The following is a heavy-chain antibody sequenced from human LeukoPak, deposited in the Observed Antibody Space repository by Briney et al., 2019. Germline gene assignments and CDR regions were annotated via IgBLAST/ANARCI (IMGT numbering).Heavy chain of an antibody. J-gene: IGHJ4*02. CDR3: ARDTITEAGDFDY. D-gene: IGHD6-13*01. Sequence: GGSLRLSCAASGFTFSMYWMHWVRHAPGKGLVWVSRIDNDGSSTTYADSVKGRFTISRDNAKNTLYLQMNSLRAEDTAVYYCARDTITEAGDFDYWGQGILVTVSS. V-gene: IGHV3-74*01. CDR1: GFTFSMYW. CDR2: IDNDGSST.